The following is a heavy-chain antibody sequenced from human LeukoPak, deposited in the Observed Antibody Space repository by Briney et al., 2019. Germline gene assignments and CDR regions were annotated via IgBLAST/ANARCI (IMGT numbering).Heavy chain of an antibody. CDR2: ISGSGGST. CDR1: GFTFSSYA. J-gene: IGHJ6*02. Sequence: GGSLRLSCAASGFTFSSYAMSWVRQAPGKGLEWVSAISGSGGSTYYADSVEGRFTISRDNSKNTLYLQMNSLRAEDTAVYYCAKVKVVAYDFWSGSWGMDVWGQGTTVTVSS. V-gene: IGHV3-23*01. D-gene: IGHD3-3*01. CDR3: AKVKVVAYDFWSGSWGMDV.